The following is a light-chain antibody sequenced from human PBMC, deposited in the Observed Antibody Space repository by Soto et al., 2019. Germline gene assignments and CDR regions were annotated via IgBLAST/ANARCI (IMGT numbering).Light chain of an antibody. J-gene: IGKJ4*01. Sequence: DIQMTQSPSSLSAPVGDRVTITCRASQSISSYLNWYQQKPGKAPKLLIYDASSLQSGVPTRFSGSGSGTDFTLTISSLQPEDFATYYCRQSYSTLLSFGGGTKVEIK. V-gene: IGKV1-39*01. CDR3: RQSYSTLLS. CDR2: DAS. CDR1: QSISSY.